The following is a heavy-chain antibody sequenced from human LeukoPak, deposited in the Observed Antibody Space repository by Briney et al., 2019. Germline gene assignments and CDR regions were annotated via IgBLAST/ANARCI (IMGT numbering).Heavy chain of an antibody. J-gene: IGHJ4*02. CDR1: GGSISSHY. CDR3: ARDDSSGYYFDY. V-gene: IGHV4-59*11. Sequence: PSETLSLTCTVSGGSISSHYWSWIRQPPGKGLEWIGYIYYSGSTNYNPSLKSRVTISVDTSKNQFSLKLSSVTAADTAVYYCARDDSSGYYFDYWGQGTLVTVSS. D-gene: IGHD3-22*01. CDR2: IYYSGST.